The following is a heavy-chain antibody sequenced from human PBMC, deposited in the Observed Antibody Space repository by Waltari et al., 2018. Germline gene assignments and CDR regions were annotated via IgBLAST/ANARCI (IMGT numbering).Heavy chain of an antibody. CDR2: ISDDGSNK. V-gene: IGHV3-30*18. Sequence: QVQLVESGGGVVQPGRSLRLSCAASGFTFSSYGMHWVRQAPGKGLEGVAVISDDGSNKYYADSVKGRFTISRDNSKNTLYLQMNSRRAEDTAVYYCAKDGGSIPFDYWGQGTLVTVSS. CDR1: GFTFSSYG. D-gene: IGHD1-26*01. J-gene: IGHJ4*02. CDR3: AKDGGSIPFDY.